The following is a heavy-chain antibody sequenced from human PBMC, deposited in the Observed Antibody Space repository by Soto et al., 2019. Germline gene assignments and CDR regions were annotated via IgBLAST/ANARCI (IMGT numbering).Heavy chain of an antibody. D-gene: IGHD2-21*02. CDR1: RYSFTSYW. Sequence: PGAYLKISCKGSRYSFTSYWIGWVRQMPGKGLEWMGIIYPGDSDTRYSPYFQGQVTISADKSISTAYLQWSSLKASDTAMYYCARLSRSLIVVVTATPDAFDIWGQGTMVTVSS. CDR3: ARLSRSLIVVVTATPDAFDI. V-gene: IGHV5-51*01. J-gene: IGHJ3*02. CDR2: IYPGDSDT.